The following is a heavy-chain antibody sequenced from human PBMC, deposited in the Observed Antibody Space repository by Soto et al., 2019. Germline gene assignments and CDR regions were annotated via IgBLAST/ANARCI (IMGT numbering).Heavy chain of an antibody. J-gene: IGHJ6*03. CDR1: GGTFSSYT. CDR2: IIPILGIA. Sequence: QVQLVQSGAEVKKPGSSVKVSCKASGGTFSSYTISWVRQAPGQGLEWMGRIIPILGIANYAQKFQGRVTITADKSTSTAYMERSSLRSEDTAVYYCARGVPRDGYYYYYMDVWGKGTTVTVSS. D-gene: IGHD2-8*01. CDR3: ARGVPRDGYYYYYMDV. V-gene: IGHV1-69*02.